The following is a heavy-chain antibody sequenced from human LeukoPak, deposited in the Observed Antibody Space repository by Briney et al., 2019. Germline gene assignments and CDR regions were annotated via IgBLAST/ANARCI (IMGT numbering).Heavy chain of an antibody. CDR1: GFTVNNNY. J-gene: IGHJ4*02. Sequence: GGSLRLSCAASGFTVNNNYMNWVRQAPGKGLEWVSAISGSGGSTYYADSVKGRFTISRDNSKNTLYLQMNSLRAEDTAVYYCAKDLNYYDSSGYYSDYWGQGTLVTVSS. D-gene: IGHD3-22*01. CDR2: ISGSGGST. CDR3: AKDLNYYDSSGYYSDY. V-gene: IGHV3-23*01.